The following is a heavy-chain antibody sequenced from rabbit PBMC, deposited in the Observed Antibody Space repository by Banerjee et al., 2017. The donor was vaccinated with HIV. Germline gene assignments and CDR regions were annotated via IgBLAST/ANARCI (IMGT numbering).Heavy chain of an antibody. J-gene: IGHJ4*01. Sequence: QEQLEESGGDLVKPEGSLTLTCTASGFSFSSSYWICWVRQAPGKGLEWIACIYTGSGSALYVSWVNGRFTIAKTSSTTVTLQMTSLTAADTSTYFCARDLAGVIGYANLWGQGTLVTVS. CDR1: GFSFSSSYW. CDR2: IYTGSGSA. D-gene: IGHD6-1*01. CDR3: ARDLAGVIGYANL. V-gene: IGHV1S45*01.